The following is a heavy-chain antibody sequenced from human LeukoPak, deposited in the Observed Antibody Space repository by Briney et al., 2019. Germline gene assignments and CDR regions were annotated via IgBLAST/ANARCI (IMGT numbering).Heavy chain of an antibody. D-gene: IGHD6-13*01. CDR3: ARERRDSSSWSSHYMDV. CDR1: GGSISSYY. V-gene: IGHV4-59*01. J-gene: IGHJ6*03. CDR2: IYYSGST. Sequence: SETLSLTCTVSGGSISSYYWSWIRQPPGKGLEWIGYIYYSGSTNYNPSLKSRVTISVDTFKNQFSLKLSSVTAADTAVYYCARERRDSSSWSSHYMDVWGKGTTVTISS.